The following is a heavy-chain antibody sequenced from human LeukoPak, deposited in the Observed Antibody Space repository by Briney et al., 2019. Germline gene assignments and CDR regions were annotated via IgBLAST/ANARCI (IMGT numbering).Heavy chain of an antibody. D-gene: IGHD5-12*01. CDR3: AKDPRTYIVTTMIFEY. J-gene: IGHJ4*02. CDR1: GFTFSGSA. Sequence: PGGSLRLSCAASGFTFSGSAMHWVRQASGKGLEWVGRIRSKANSYATAYAASVKGRFTISRDDSKNTAYLQINSLRAEDTAVYYCAKDPRTYIVTTMIFEYWGQGTLVTVSS. V-gene: IGHV3-73*01. CDR2: IRSKANSYAT.